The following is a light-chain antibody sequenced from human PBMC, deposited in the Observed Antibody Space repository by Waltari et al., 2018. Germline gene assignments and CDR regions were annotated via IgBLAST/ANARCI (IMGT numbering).Light chain of an antibody. CDR2: LGS. J-gene: IGKJ1*01. V-gene: IGKV2-28*01. Sequence: DIVVTQSPLSLPVTPGEPASISCRSSQSLLHSNENNYLDWYLQKPGQSPQLLIYLGSNRASGVPDRFSGSGSGTDFTLKISRVEAEDVGVYYCMQSLQAPWTFGQGTKVEIK. CDR3: MQSLQAPWT. CDR1: QSLLHSNENNY.